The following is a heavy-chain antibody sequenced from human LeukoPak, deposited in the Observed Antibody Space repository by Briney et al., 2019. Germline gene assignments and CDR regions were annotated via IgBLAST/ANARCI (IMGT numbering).Heavy chain of an antibody. CDR2: ISSSSSYI. Sequence: PGGSLRLSCAASGFTFSSYSMSWVRQAPGKGLEWVSSISSSSSYIYYADSVKGRFTISRDNAKNSLYLQMNSLRAEDMALYYCARRMGSTMVRGGHAFDIWGQGTMVTVSS. CDR1: GFTFSSYS. D-gene: IGHD3-10*01. CDR3: ARRMGSTMVRGGHAFDI. J-gene: IGHJ3*02. V-gene: IGHV3-21*04.